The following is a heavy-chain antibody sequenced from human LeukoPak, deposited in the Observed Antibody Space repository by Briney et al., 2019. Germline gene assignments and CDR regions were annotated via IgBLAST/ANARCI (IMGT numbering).Heavy chain of an antibody. CDR1: GFTFSSYS. D-gene: IGHD2-2*01. Sequence: PGGSLRLSCAASGFTFSSYSMNWVRQATGKGLEWVSSISSSSSYIYYADSVKGRFTISRDNAKNSLYLQMNSLRAEDTAVYYCARLGYCSSTSCYAFDYWGQGTLVTVSS. CDR3: ARLGYCSSTSCYAFDY. CDR2: ISSSSSYI. V-gene: IGHV3-21*01. J-gene: IGHJ4*02.